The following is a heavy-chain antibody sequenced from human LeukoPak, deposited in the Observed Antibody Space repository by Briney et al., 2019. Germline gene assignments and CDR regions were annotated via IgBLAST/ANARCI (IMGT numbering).Heavy chain of an antibody. CDR1: GFTFSSYA. CDR3: ARERYYYDRSFDY. D-gene: IGHD3-22*01. CDR2: ISYDGSNK. V-gene: IGHV3-30*04. Sequence: GGSLRLSCAASGFTFSSYAMHWVRQAPGKGLEWVAVISYDGSNKYYADSVKGRFTISRDNPKNTLYLQMNSLRAEDTAVYYCARERYYYDRSFDYWGQGTLVTVSS. J-gene: IGHJ4*02.